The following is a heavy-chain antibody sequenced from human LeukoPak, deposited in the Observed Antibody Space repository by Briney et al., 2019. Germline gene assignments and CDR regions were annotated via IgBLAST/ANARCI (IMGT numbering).Heavy chain of an antibody. CDR2: IYSRGST. CDR1: GGSFSGYY. CDR3: ARDKGQYGSGTRGFTWFDP. V-gene: IGHV4-34*01. J-gene: IGHJ5*02. Sequence: SETLPLTCAVYGGSFSGYYWSWIRQPPGKGLEWIGSIYSRGSTYYNPSLKSRVIVSSDMSKNQFSLMLNSVTAADTAVYYCARDKGQYGSGTRGFTWFDPWGQGTLVTVSS. D-gene: IGHD3-10*01.